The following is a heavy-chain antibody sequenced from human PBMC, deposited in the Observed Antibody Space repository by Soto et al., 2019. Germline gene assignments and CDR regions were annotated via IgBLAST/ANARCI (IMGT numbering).Heavy chain of an antibody. CDR2: IYYSGST. J-gene: IGHJ4*02. CDR1: GGSISSYY. CDR3: ARGITLNGGKSDY. V-gene: IGHV4-59*01. Sequence: SETLSLTCTVSGGSISSYYWSWIQQPPGKGLEWIGYIYYSGSTNYNPSLKSRVTISVDTAKNQFSLKLSSVTAADTAVYYCARGITLNGGKSDYWGQGTLVTVSS. D-gene: IGHD2-15*01.